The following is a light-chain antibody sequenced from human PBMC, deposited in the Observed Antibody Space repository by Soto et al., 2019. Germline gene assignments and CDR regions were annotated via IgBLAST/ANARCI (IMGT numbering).Light chain of an antibody. V-gene: IGKV3-20*01. Sequence: EVVLTQSPGTLSLSPGERATLSCRASETVSSTYLAWFHQKPGQPPRLLIYGASRRATGTPDRFSGSGSGTDFTLTISRLEPEDFAVYYCQQYYDLPYTFGQGTRLET. CDR3: QQYYDLPYT. J-gene: IGKJ5*01. CDR2: GAS. CDR1: ETVSSTY.